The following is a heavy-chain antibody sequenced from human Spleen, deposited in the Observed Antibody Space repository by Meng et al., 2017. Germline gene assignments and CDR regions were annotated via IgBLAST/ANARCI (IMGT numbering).Heavy chain of an antibody. CDR3: ARKYYDILTGYYLSNWYFDL. CDR1: GYTFTGYY. D-gene: IGHD3-9*01. Sequence: ASVKVSCKASGYTFTGYYMHWVRQAPGQGLEWMGWINPNSGGTNYAQKLQGRVTMTTDTSTSTAYMELRSLRSDDTAVYYCARKYYDILTGYYLSNWYFDLWGRGTLVTVSS. J-gene: IGHJ2*01. V-gene: IGHV1-2*02. CDR2: INPNSGGT.